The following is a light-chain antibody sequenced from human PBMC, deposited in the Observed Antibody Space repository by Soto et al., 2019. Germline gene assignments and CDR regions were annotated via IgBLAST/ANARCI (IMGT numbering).Light chain of an antibody. CDR1: QSISRY. Sequence: DIQMTQSPSSLSPSVGDRVTITCRASQSISRYLNWYQQKPGKAPNLLIYAASNLQSGVPSRFSGSGSGTDFTLTFSRLEPEDFATYYCQQCDGSPITFGPGTRVEIK. J-gene: IGKJ5*01. CDR3: QQCDGSPIT. CDR2: AAS. V-gene: IGKV1-39*01.